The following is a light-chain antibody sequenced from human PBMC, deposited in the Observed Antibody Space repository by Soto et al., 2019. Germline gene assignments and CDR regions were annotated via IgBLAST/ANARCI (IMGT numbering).Light chain of an antibody. CDR2: DSA. CDR3: QQYDISPWT. Sequence: EIVLTQSPATLSLSPGERATLSCRASQSGSSNFLAWYQHKPGQPPRLLIYDSASRATGIPYRLSGSGSGTYFTLSIIRLEHESFAVYYCQQYDISPWTLGEG. CDR1: QSGSSNF. J-gene: IGKJ1*01. V-gene: IGKV3-20*01.